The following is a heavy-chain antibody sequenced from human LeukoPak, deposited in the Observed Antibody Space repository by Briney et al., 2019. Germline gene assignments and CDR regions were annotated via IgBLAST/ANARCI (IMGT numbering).Heavy chain of an antibody. Sequence: ASVKVSRKVSGYTLTELSMHWVRQAPGKGLEWMGGFDPEDGETIYAQKFQGRVTMTEDTSTDTAYMELSSLRSEDTAVYYCATKYCGGGSCYFDYWGQGTLVTVSS. V-gene: IGHV1-24*01. D-gene: IGHD2-15*01. J-gene: IGHJ4*02. CDR3: ATKYCGGGSCYFDY. CDR2: FDPEDGET. CDR1: GYTLTELS.